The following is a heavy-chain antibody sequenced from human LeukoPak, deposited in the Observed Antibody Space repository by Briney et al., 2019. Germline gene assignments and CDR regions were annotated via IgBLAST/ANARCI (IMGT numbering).Heavy chain of an antibody. V-gene: IGHV3-21*01. CDR3: ARGYCSSTTCSIDY. Sequence: GGSLRLSCAASGFTFSSHGMNWVRQAPGKGLEWVSCISGSSNYKYYADSVEGRLTISRDNAKNSLYLQMNSLRAEDTAVYYCARGYCSSTTCSIDYWGQGTLVTVSS. CDR2: ISGSSNYK. J-gene: IGHJ4*02. D-gene: IGHD2-2*01. CDR1: GFTFSSHG.